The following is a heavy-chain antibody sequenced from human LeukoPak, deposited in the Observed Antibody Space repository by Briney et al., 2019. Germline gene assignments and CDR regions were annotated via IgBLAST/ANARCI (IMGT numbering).Heavy chain of an antibody. V-gene: IGHV3-21*01. CDR1: GFTFSTST. CDR3: ARDDRYSYGYSQSGHFDY. Sequence: GGSLRLSCAASGFTFSTSTVNWVCQAPGEGLEWVSSISSSSSYIYYADSVKGRFTISRDNARNSLYLQMNSLRAEDTAVYYCARDDRYSYGYSQSGHFDYWGQGILVTVSS. J-gene: IGHJ4*02. D-gene: IGHD5-18*01. CDR2: ISSSSSYI.